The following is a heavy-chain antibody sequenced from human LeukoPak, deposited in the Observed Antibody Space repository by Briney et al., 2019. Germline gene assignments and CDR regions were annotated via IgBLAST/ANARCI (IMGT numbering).Heavy chain of an antibody. J-gene: IGHJ6*03. Sequence: PGGSLRLSCAASGFTFSSYEMNWVRQAPGKGLEWVSYISSSGSTIYYADSVKGRFTISRDSAKNSLYLQMNSLRAEDTAVYYCARALGGYDSYYYYYMDVWGKGTTVTISS. D-gene: IGHD5-12*01. CDR3: ARALGGYDSYYYYYMDV. CDR1: GFTFSSYE. CDR2: ISSSGSTI. V-gene: IGHV3-48*03.